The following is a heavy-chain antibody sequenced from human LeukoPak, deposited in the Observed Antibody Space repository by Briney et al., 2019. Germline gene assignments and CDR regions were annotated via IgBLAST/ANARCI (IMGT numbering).Heavy chain of an antibody. D-gene: IGHD2-2*01. CDR1: GFSFSNYA. Sequence: PGGSLKLSCAASGFSFSNYAIHWVRQAPGKGLEYVSAISSNGGSTYYVNSVKGRFTISRDQSKNTLYLQMSSLRAEDTAVYYCVKDALDDIVVAPPFFDYWGQGTLVTVSS. CDR2: ISSNGGST. V-gene: IGHV3-64*01. CDR3: VKDALDDIVVAPPFFDY. J-gene: IGHJ4*02.